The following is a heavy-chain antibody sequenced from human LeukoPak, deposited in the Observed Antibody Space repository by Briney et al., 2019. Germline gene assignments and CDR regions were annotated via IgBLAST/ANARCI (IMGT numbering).Heavy chain of an antibody. J-gene: IGHJ4*02. D-gene: IGHD2-8*01. CDR3: ARDRVSCTNGVCSYYFDY. Sequence: GVSLRLPCAASGFTFRSYSMIWVSQAPAKGLEWVSSNSSRSRHIYYADSVNGRVTISRDNATSSLSMQMNSLRAEDTAVYYCARDRVSCTNGVCSYYFDYWGQGTLVTVSS. CDR1: GFTFRSYS. V-gene: IGHV3-21*01. CDR2: NSSRSRHI.